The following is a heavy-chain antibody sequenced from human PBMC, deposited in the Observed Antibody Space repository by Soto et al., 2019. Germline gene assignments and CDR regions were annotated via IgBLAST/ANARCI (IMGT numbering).Heavy chain of an antibody. Sequence: GGSLRLSCAASGFTFSSYGMHWVRQAPGKGLEWVAVISYDGSNKYYADSVKGRFTISRDNSKNTLYLQMNSLRAEDTAVYYCAKDRSRLSIAVAGRIGGMDVWGQGTTVTVSS. D-gene: IGHD6-19*01. CDR1: GFTFSSYG. J-gene: IGHJ6*02. CDR3: AKDRSRLSIAVAGRIGGMDV. V-gene: IGHV3-30*18. CDR2: ISYDGSNK.